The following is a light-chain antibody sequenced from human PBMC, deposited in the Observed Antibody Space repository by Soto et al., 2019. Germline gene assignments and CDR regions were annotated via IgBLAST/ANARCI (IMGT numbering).Light chain of an antibody. CDR3: SSYTGSSTRFV. V-gene: IGLV2-14*03. J-gene: IGLJ1*01. CDR2: DVS. Sequence: QSDLTPPASVSVSPGHSITISCTCTRSDVGAYNYVSWYQLHPGKAPKVMIYDVSNRPSGVSNRFSGSKSGNTASLTISGLQAEDEADYYCSSYTGSSTRFVFGTGT. CDR1: RSDVGAYNY.